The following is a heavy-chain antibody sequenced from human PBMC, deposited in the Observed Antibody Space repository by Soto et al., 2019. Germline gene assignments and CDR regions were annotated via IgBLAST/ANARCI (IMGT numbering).Heavy chain of an antibody. D-gene: IGHD1-1*01. J-gene: IGHJ4*02. CDR3: ASTRDYFDY. CDR1: GGSISTGGYY. CDR2: IYYSGSS. Sequence: SETLSLTCTVSGGSISTGGYYWSWIRQHPGKGPEWIGYIYYSGSSSYNLSLKGRLTISVDTSKNQFSLKLSSVTAADTAVYYCASTRDYFDYWGQGILVTVSS. V-gene: IGHV4-31*03.